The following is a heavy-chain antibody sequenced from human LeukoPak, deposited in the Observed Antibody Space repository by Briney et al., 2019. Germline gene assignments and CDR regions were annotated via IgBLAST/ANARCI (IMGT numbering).Heavy chain of an antibody. D-gene: IGHD3-9*01. CDR3: ARDLTHPHNWFDP. V-gene: IGHV1-69*13. CDR2: IIPIFGTA. J-gene: IGHJ5*02. Sequence: SVKVSCKASGGTFSSYAISWVRQAPGQGLEWMGGIIPIFGTANYAQKFQGRVTITADESTSTAYMELSSLRSEDTAVYYCARDLTHPHNWFDPWGQGTLVTVSS. CDR1: GGTFSSYA.